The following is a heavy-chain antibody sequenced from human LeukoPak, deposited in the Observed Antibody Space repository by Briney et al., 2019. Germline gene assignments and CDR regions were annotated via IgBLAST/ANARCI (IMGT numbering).Heavy chain of an antibody. V-gene: IGHV4-34*01. D-gene: IGHD3-10*01. J-gene: IGHJ4*02. CDR3: ASYGSGSYAFGY. CDR1: GGSFSGYY. CDR2: IHHRGRT. Sequence: PSETLSLTCAVYGGSFSGYYWSWIRQPPGKGLEWMGEIHHRGRTNHNPSLKSRVTLSVDTSKNQFYLRLSSVTAADTAVYYCASYGSGSYAFGYWGQGTLVTVSS.